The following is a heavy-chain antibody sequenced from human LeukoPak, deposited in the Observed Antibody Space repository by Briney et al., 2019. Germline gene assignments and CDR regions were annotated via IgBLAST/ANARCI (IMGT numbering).Heavy chain of an antibody. D-gene: IGHD4-11*01. CDR1: GGSISSSSYY. CDR3: ARPDSNDGRYYYMDV. CDR2: IYYSGST. Sequence: SETLSLTCTVSGGSISSSSYYWGWIRQPPGKGLELIGSIYYSGSTYYNPSLKSRVTISVDTSKNQFSLKLSSVTAADTAVYYCARPDSNDGRYYYMDVWGKGTTVTVSS. J-gene: IGHJ6*03. V-gene: IGHV4-39*01.